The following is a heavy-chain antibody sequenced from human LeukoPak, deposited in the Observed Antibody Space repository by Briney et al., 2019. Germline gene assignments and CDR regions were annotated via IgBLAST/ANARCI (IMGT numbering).Heavy chain of an antibody. Sequence: GGSLRLSCAASGFTLSSYGMHWVRQAPGKGLEWVAFIRYDGSNKYYADSVKGRFTISRDNSKNTLYLQMNSLRAEDTAVYYCAQQLVLYAYYYYYMDVWGKGTTVTVSS. V-gene: IGHV3-30*02. J-gene: IGHJ6*03. CDR3: AQQLVLYAYYYYYMDV. D-gene: IGHD6-13*01. CDR2: IRYDGSNK. CDR1: GFTLSSYG.